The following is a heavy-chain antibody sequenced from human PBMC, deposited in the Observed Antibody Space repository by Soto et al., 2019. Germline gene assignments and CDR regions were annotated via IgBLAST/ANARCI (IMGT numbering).Heavy chain of an antibody. J-gene: IGHJ4*02. Sequence: GASVKVSCKASGYSFTSYGISWVLQAPGQGLEWMGWISAYNGNTKYAQKLQGRVTMTTDTSTSTAYMELRSLRSDDTAVYYCARDLAVAVIDYWGQGTLVTVSS. CDR2: ISAYNGNT. CDR1: GYSFTSYG. CDR3: ARDLAVAVIDY. D-gene: IGHD6-19*01. V-gene: IGHV1-18*01.